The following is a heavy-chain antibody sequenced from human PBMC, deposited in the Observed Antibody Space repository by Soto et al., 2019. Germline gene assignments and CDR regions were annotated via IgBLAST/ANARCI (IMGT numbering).Heavy chain of an antibody. CDR1: GFTFSSYS. CDR3: ARHMTEDHYYYYGMDV. V-gene: IGHV3-21*01. J-gene: IGHJ6*02. Sequence: EVQLVESGGGLVKPGGSLRLSCAASGFTFSSYSMNWVRQAPGKGLEWVSSISSSSSYIYYADSVKGRFTISRDNAKNSLYLQMNSLRAEDTAVYYCARHMTEDHYYYYGMDVWGQGTTVTVSS. CDR2: ISSSSSYI.